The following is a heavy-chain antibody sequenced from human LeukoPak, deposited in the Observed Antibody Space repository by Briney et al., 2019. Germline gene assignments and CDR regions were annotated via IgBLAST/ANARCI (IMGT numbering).Heavy chain of an antibody. V-gene: IGHV3-7*01. CDR3: EGGGKY. J-gene: IGHJ4*02. CDR2: IKEDGSEK. CDR1: GFFSNYW. D-gene: IGHD4-23*01. Sequence: GGSLRLSCAASGFFSNYWMSWIRQAPGKGLEWVANIKEDGSEKYYVDTVKGRFTISRDNARNSLYLQMNSLRAEDTAVYYCEGGGKYWGQGTLVTVSS.